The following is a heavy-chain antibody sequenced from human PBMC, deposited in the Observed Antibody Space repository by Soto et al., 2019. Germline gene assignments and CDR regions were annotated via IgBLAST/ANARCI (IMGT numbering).Heavy chain of an antibody. Sequence: EVQLLESGGGLVQPGGSLRLSCVASSGFTFTYYSMSWVRQAPGKGLEWVAHISGGGDTTYYADSVQGRFTISRDNFKSTLYLQMNSLRADDTAVYYCADPVRAATHYDYFDMVVWGQGPTVTVSS. CDR2: ISGGGDTT. V-gene: IGHV3-23*01. J-gene: IGHJ6*02. CDR3: ADPVRAATHYDYFDMVV. D-gene: IGHD2-2*01. CDR1: GFTFTYYS.